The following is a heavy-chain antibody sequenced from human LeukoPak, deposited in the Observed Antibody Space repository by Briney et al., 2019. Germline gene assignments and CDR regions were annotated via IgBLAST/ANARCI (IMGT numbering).Heavy chain of an antibody. CDR3: ASDSGSYHGAFDI. V-gene: IGHV1-46*01. CDR2: INPSGGST. J-gene: IGHJ3*02. D-gene: IGHD1-26*01. CDR1: GDSLTKYY. Sequence: ASVKVSCKASGDSLTKYYIHWVRQAPGQGLEWMGIINPSGGSTSYAQKFQGRVTMTRDTSTSTVYMELSSLRSEDTAVYYCASDSGSYHGAFDIWGQGTMVTVSS.